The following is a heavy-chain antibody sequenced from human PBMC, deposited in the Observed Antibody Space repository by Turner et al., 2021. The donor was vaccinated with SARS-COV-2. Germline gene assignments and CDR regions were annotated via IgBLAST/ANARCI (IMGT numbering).Heavy chain of an antibody. Sequence: QVQLVQSGAEVKKPGSSVKVSCKASGRTFSTYTISWVRQAPGQGLEWMGRIIPILGITTYAQKFQGRVTITADKSTSTAYMELSSLRSEDTAVYYCARDEEGIAAAYYYAMDVWGQGTTVTVSS. D-gene: IGHD6-13*01. CDR2: IIPILGIT. CDR3: ARDEEGIAAAYYYAMDV. V-gene: IGHV1-69*08. J-gene: IGHJ6*02. CDR1: GRTFSTYT.